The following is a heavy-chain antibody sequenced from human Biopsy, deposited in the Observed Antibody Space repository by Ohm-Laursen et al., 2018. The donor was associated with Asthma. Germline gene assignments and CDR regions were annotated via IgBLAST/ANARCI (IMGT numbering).Heavy chain of an antibody. V-gene: IGHV1-3*01. CDR2: INAGNGNT. J-gene: IGHJ3*02. Sequence: SVKVSCKASGYTFINYAIHWVRQAPGQRLEWMGWINAGNGNTKYPEKFQGRVTITRDTSASTAYMDLSSLRSEDTAVYYCARTYFDFLTGQVHDAFAMWGQGTMVTVSS. D-gene: IGHD3-9*01. CDR1: GYTFINYA. CDR3: ARTYFDFLTGQVHDAFAM.